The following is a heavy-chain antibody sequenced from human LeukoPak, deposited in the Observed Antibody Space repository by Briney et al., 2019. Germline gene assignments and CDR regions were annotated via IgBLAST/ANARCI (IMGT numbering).Heavy chain of an antibody. V-gene: IGHV4-59*08. Sequence: MSSETLSLTCTVSGVSLTDYYWSWIRQPPGKGLEWIAYIFHTGDTRYNPSLKSRITISLDTSKNQFSLELNSVTAADTAVYYCARHPLRGGFDYWGQGTLVTVFS. CDR2: IFHTGDT. J-gene: IGHJ4*02. CDR3: ARHPLRGGFDY. CDR1: GVSLTDYY.